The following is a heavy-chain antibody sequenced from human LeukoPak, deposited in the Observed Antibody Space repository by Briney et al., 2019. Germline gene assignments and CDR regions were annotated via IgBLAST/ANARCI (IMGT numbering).Heavy chain of an antibody. D-gene: IGHD5-24*01. CDR1: GHTLTGYH. Sequence: ASVKVSCKASGHTLTGYHMHWVRQAPGEGLEWMGWINPNSGGTNYVQKFQGRVTMTRDTSISTAYMELSRLRSDDTAVYYCARDPIEMATITDAEYFQHWGQGTLVTVSS. V-gene: IGHV1-2*02. J-gene: IGHJ1*01. CDR3: ARDPIEMATITDAEYFQH. CDR2: INPNSGGT.